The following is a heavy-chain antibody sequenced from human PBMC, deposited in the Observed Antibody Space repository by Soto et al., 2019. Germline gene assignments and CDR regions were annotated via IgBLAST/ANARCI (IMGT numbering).Heavy chain of an antibody. Sequence: GSLRLSCAASGFTFSSYGMHWVRQAPGKGLEWVAVISYDGSNKYYADSVKGRFTISRDNSKNTLYLQMNSLRAEDTAVYYCAKNYGDLDYWGQGTLVTVSS. D-gene: IGHD4-17*01. V-gene: IGHV3-30*18. CDR3: AKNYGDLDY. CDR1: GFTFSSYG. J-gene: IGHJ4*02. CDR2: ISYDGSNK.